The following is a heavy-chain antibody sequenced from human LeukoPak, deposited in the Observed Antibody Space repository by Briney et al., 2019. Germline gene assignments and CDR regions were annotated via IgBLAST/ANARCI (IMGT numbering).Heavy chain of an antibody. Sequence: GGSLRLSCEASGFTFSNYGMSWVRQAPGKGLEWVSAISGSGGSTYYADSVKGRFTISRDNSKNTLYLQMNSLRAEDTAVYYCAKALIYYDSSGYPAQPDYWGQGTLVTVSS. CDR1: GFTFSNYG. CDR2: ISGSGGST. V-gene: IGHV3-23*01. CDR3: AKALIYYDSSGYPAQPDY. J-gene: IGHJ4*02. D-gene: IGHD3-22*01.